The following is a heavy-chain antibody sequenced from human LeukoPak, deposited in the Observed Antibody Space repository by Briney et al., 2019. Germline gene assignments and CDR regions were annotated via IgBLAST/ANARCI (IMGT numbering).Heavy chain of an antibody. CDR2: IIPIFGTA. V-gene: IGHV1-69*13. CDR3: ARVKGIAAAGDFDY. Sequence: SVKVSCKASGGTFSSYAISWVRQAPGQGLEWMGGIIPIFGTANYAQKFQGRVTITADESTSTAYMELSSLRSEDTAVYYCARVKGIAAAGDFDYWGQGTLVTVSS. D-gene: IGHD6-13*01. CDR1: GGTFSSYA. J-gene: IGHJ4*02.